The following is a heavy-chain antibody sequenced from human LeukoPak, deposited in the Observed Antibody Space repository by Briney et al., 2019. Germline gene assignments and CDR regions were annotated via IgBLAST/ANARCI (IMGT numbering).Heavy chain of an antibody. Sequence: GGSLRLSCAASGFTFSSYAMSWVRQAPGKGLEWVSAISGSGGSTYYADSVKGRFTISRDNSKNTLYLQINSLRAEDTAVYYCAKSGILTGYFQWGQGTLVTVSS. V-gene: IGHV3-23*01. CDR2: ISGSGGST. CDR1: GFTFSSYA. CDR3: AKSGILTGYFQ. J-gene: IGHJ4*02. D-gene: IGHD3-9*01.